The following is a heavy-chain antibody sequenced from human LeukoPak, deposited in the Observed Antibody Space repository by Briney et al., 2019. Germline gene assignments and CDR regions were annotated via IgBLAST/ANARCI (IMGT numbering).Heavy chain of an antibody. V-gene: IGHV4-31*03. CDR1: GGSISSGGYY. CDR3: ARGLAARRNFDY. J-gene: IGHJ4*02. Sequence: SETLSLTCTVSGGSISSGGYYWSWIRQHPGKGLEWIRYIYYSGSTYYNPSLKSRVTISVDTSKNQFSLKLSSVTAADTAVYYCARGLAARRNFDYWGQGTLVTVPS. D-gene: IGHD6-6*01. CDR2: IYYSGST.